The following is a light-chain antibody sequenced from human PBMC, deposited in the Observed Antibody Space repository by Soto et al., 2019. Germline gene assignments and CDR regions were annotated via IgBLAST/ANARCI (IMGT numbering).Light chain of an antibody. V-gene: IGKV3-20*01. J-gene: IGKJ5*01. CDR2: QTS. CDR3: QQYGSSPIT. CDR1: QSVSSSY. Sequence: EIVLTQSPGTLSLSPGERATLSCRASQSVSSSYLAWYQQKPGQAPRLLIYQTSIRAAGIPARFSASGSGTDFTLTISDVQPEDFALYYCQQYGSSPITFGQGTRLEIK.